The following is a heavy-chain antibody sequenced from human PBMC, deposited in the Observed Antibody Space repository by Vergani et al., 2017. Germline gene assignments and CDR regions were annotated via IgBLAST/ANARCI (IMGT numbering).Heavy chain of an antibody. CDR3: AKYKRYCSGGSCTPSGYYFDY. CDR2: ISGSCGST. Sequence: EVQLLESGGGLVQPGGSLRLSCEASGFTFSSYAMSWVRQAPGKGLEWVSAISGSCGSTYYADSVKGRFTISRDNSKNTLYLEMNSLRAEDTAVYYCAKYKRYCSGGSCTPSGYYFDYWGQGTLVTVSS. D-gene: IGHD2-15*01. CDR1: GFTFSSYA. J-gene: IGHJ4*02. V-gene: IGHV3-23*01.